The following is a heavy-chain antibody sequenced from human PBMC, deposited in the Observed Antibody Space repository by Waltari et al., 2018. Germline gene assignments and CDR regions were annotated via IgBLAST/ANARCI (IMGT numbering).Heavy chain of an antibody. Sequence: QVQLQESGPGLVKPSETLSLTCAVSGYSISSGYYWGWIRQPPGKGLEWIGSIYHSGSTYYNPSLNSRVIISVDTSKNQFSLKLSSVTAADTAVYYCARDANYYGSGSYPNWFDPWGQGTLVTVSS. D-gene: IGHD3-10*01. CDR1: GYSISSGYY. V-gene: IGHV4-38-2*02. CDR3: ARDANYYGSGSYPNWFDP. CDR2: IYHSGST. J-gene: IGHJ5*02.